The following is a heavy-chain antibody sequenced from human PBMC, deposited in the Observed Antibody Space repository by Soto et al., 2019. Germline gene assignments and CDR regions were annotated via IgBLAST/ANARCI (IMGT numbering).Heavy chain of an antibody. J-gene: IGHJ5*02. CDR2: INHSGST. Sequence: SETLSLTCAVYGGSFSGYYWSWIRQPPGKGLGWIGEINHSGSTNYNPSLKSRVTISVDTSKNQFSLKLSSVTAADTAVYYCARVLGWATTYSWFDPWGQGTLVTVSS. V-gene: IGHV4-34*01. CDR3: ARVLGWATTYSWFDP. CDR1: GGSFSGYY. D-gene: IGHD1-1*01.